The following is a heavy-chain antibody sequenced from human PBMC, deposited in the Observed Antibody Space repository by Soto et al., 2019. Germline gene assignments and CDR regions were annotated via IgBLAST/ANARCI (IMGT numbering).Heavy chain of an antibody. CDR1: GFTVSSNY. D-gene: IGHD3-22*01. J-gene: IGHJ6*02. CDR2: IYSGGST. Sequence: GESLKISCAASGFTVSSNYMSWVRQAPGKGLEWVSVIYSGGSTYYADSVKGRFTISRDNSKNTLYLQMNSLRAEDTAVYYCARDGGPRYYYDSSGYYYYYGMDVWGQGTTVTVSS. CDR3: ARDGGPRYYYDSSGYYYYYGMDV. V-gene: IGHV3-66*01.